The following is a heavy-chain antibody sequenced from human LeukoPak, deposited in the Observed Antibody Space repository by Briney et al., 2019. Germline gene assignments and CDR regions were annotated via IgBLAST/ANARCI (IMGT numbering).Heavy chain of an antibody. Sequence: SETLSLTCTVSSGSISSYYWSWIRQPAGKGREWIGRIYTSGSTNYNPSLKSRVTMSVDTSKNQSSLKLSSVTAADTAVYYCARDYSSGYFNWFDPWGQGTLVTVSS. V-gene: IGHV4-4*07. CDR3: ARDYSSGYFNWFDP. CDR2: IYTSGST. D-gene: IGHD3-22*01. J-gene: IGHJ5*02. CDR1: SGSISSYY.